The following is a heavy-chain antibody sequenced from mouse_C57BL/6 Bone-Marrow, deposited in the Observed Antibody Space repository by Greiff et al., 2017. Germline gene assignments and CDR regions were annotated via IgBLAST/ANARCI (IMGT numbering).Heavy chain of an antibody. J-gene: IGHJ3*01. D-gene: IGHD2-1*01. CDR2: IDPSDSYT. V-gene: IGHV1-59*01. Sequence: VRLQQPGAERVRPGTSVKLSCKASGYTFTSYWMHWVKQRPGQGSAWIGVIDPSDSYTNYNQKFKGKATLTVDTSSSTAYMQLSSLTSEDSAVYYCAREGGNYEFAYWGQGTLVTVSA. CDR3: AREGGNYEFAY. CDR1: GYTFTSYW.